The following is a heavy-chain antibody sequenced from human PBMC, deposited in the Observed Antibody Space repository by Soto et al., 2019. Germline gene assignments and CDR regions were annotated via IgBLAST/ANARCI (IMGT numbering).Heavy chain of an antibody. CDR1: GFTFSSYA. D-gene: IGHD3-3*01. CDR2: ISGSGGST. V-gene: IGHV3-23*01. J-gene: IGHJ4*02. CDR3: AKDLDSLRFLEWTLDY. Sequence: GGSLRLSCAASGFTFSSYAMSWVRQAPGKGLEWVSAISGSGGSTYYADSVKGRFTISRDNSKNTLYLQMNSLRAEDTAVYYCAKDLDSLRFLEWTLDYWGQGTLVTVSS.